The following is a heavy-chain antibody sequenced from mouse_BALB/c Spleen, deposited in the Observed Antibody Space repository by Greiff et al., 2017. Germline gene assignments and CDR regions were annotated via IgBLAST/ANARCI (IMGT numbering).Heavy chain of an antibody. Sequence: EVKLVESGPGLVKPSQSLSLTCSVTGYSITSGYYWNWIRQFPGNKLEWMGYISYDGSNNYNPSLKNRISITRDTSKNQFFLKLNSVTTEDTATYYCATIYYDYFDYWGQGTTLTVSS. CDR3: ATIYYDYFDY. CDR1: GYSITSGYY. V-gene: IGHV3-6*02. CDR2: ISYDGSN. J-gene: IGHJ2*01. D-gene: IGHD2-4*01.